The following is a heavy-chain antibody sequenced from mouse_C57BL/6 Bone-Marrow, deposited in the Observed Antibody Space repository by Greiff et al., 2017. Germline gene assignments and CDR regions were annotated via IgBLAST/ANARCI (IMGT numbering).Heavy chain of an antibody. CDR2: IRSKSNNYAT. CDR1: GFSFNTYA. D-gene: IGHD6-2*01. CDR3: VTAFLCSYSYAMDY. Sequence: EVQLVESGGGLVQPKGSLKLSCAASGFSFNTYAMNWVRQAPGKGLEWVARIRSKSNNYATYYADSVKYRFTISRDDSENKLYMQMNNLMTDDTAVYYCVTAFLCSYSYAMDYWGQGTSVTVSS. J-gene: IGHJ4*01. V-gene: IGHV10-1*01.